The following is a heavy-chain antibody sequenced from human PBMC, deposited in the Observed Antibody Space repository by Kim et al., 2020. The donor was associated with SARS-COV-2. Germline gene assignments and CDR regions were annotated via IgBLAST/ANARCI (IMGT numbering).Heavy chain of an antibody. CDR3: ASGGPGGMDV. V-gene: IGHV4-34*01. CDR2: ST. Sequence: STNDNPSLKSRVTISVDTAKNQFSLKLSSVTAADTAVYYCASGGPGGMDVWGQGTTVTVSS. J-gene: IGHJ6*02.